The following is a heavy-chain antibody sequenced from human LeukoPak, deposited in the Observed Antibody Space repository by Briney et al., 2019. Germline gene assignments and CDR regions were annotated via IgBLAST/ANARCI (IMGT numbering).Heavy chain of an antibody. CDR1: GFTFSSYA. V-gene: IGHV3-23*01. D-gene: IGHD6-13*01. Sequence: PGGSLRLSCAASGFTFSSYAMSWVRQAPGKGLEWISSISGSGTDTHYADSVKGRFTISRDNSKNTLYLQMNSLRAEDMAVFYCAKLSWREVPSDTFDYWGQGALVTVSS. CDR3: AKLSWREVPSDTFDY. J-gene: IGHJ4*02. CDR2: ISGSGTDT.